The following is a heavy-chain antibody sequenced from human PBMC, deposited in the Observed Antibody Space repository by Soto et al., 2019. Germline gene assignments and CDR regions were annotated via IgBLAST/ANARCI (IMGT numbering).Heavy chain of an antibody. CDR2: ISYDGSNK. Sequence: QVQLVESGGGVVQPGRSLRLSCAASGFTFSSYGMHWVRQAPGKGLEWVAVISYDGSNKYYADSVKGRFTISRDNSKNTLYLQMNSLRAEDTAVYYCAEVFRVGVEISYYYYGVDVWGQGTTVTVSS. CDR3: AEVFRVGVEISYYYYGVDV. D-gene: IGHD2-8*01. V-gene: IGHV3-30*18. J-gene: IGHJ6*02. CDR1: GFTFSSYG.